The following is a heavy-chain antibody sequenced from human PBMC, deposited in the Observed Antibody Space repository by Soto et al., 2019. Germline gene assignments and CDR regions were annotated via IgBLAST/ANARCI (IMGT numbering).Heavy chain of an antibody. CDR1: GGSVSSGSYY. J-gene: IGHJ4*02. Sequence: QVQLQESGSGLVKPSETLSLTCTVSGGSVSSGSYYWSWIRQPPGKGLEWIGYIYYSGSTNYNPSLKSRVTISVDTSKNQFSLKLSSVTAADTAVYYCARDRRYYYDSSGYCYFDYWGQGTLVTVSS. CDR2: IYYSGST. V-gene: IGHV4-61*01. CDR3: ARDRRYYYDSSGYCYFDY. D-gene: IGHD3-22*01.